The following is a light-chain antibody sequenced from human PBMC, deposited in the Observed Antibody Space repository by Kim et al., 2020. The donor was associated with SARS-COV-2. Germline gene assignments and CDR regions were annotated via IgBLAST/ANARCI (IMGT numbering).Light chain of an antibody. V-gene: IGLV3-19*01. CDR1: SLRSYY. CDR2: GKN. Sequence: ALGQKGRITCQGDSLRSYYASWYQQKPGQAPVLVIYGKNNRPSGIPDRFSGSSSGNTASLTITGAQAEDEADYYCNSRDSSGNPWVFGGGTKLTVL. CDR3: NSRDSSGNPWV. J-gene: IGLJ3*02.